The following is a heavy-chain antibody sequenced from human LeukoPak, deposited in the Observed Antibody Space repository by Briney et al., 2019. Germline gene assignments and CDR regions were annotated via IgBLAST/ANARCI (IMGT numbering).Heavy chain of an antibody. V-gene: IGHV1-46*01. CDR3: ARVGSSWNFDY. Sequence: ASVKVSCKASGYTFTSYYMHWVRQAPGQGLEWMGIINPSGGSTSYAQKFQGRVTMTRDTSTSTVYMELSSLRSEDTAVHYCARVGSSWNFDYWGQGTLVTVSS. CDR2: INPSGGST. J-gene: IGHJ4*02. D-gene: IGHD6-13*01. CDR1: GYTFTSYY.